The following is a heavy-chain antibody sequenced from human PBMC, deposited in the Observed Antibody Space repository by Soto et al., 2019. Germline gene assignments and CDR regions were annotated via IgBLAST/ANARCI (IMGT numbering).Heavy chain of an antibody. D-gene: IGHD3-10*01. J-gene: IGHJ4*02. CDR3: AKRRFGDFAYLFDY. V-gene: IGHV3-23*01. CDR2: ISGSGGTT. CDR1: GFTFNSFA. Sequence: GGSLRLSCAASGFTFNSFAMSWVRQAPGKGLEWVSLISGSGGTTYYADSVKGRFTISRDNSKNTLYLQMNSLRAEDTAVYYCAKRRFGDFAYLFDYWGQGTLVTVSS.